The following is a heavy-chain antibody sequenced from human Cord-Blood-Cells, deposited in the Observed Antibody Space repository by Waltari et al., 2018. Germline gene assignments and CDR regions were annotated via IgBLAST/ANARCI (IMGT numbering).Heavy chain of an antibody. D-gene: IGHD6-13*01. J-gene: IGHJ6*02. CDR3: ARKGIAAAGYYYYGMDV. V-gene: IGHV1-2*02. CDR1: GYTFTGYY. Sequence: QLVQSGAEVKKPGASVKVSCKASGYTFTGYYMHWVRQAPGQGLEWMGWINPNSGGTNYAKKVQGRVTMTRDTSISTAYMELSRLRSDDTAVYYCARKGIAAAGYYYYGMDVWGQGTTVTVSS. CDR2: INPNSGGT.